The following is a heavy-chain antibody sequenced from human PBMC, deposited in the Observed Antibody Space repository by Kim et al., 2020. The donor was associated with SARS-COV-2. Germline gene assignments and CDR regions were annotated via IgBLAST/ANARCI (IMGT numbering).Heavy chain of an antibody. D-gene: IGHD6-6*01. J-gene: IGHJ5*02. Sequence: SQTLSLTCAISGDSVSSNSAAWNWIRQSPSRGLEWLGRTYYRSKWYNDYAVSVKSRITINPDTTKNQFSLQLNSVTPEDTAVYYCARDEGRAGIAARRSSWFDPWGQGTLVTVSS. CDR2: TYYRSKWYN. CDR3: ARDEGRAGIAARRSSWFDP. CDR1: GDSVSSNSAA. V-gene: IGHV6-1*01.